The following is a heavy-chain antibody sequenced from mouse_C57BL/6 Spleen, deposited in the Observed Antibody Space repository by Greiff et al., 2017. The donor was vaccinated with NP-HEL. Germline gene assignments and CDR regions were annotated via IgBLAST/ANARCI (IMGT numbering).Heavy chain of an antibody. J-gene: IGHJ3*01. CDR1: GYTFTSYW. D-gene: IGHD2-1*01. CDR3: ARGGIYYGNYEGFAY. V-gene: IGHV1-55*01. CDR2: IYPGSGST. Sequence: QVQLQQPGAELVKPGASVKMSCKASGYTFTSYWITWVQQRPGQGLEWIGDIYPGSGSTNYNEKFKSKATLTVDTSSSTAYMQLSSLTSEDSAVYYCARGGIYYGNYEGFAYWGQGTLVTVSA.